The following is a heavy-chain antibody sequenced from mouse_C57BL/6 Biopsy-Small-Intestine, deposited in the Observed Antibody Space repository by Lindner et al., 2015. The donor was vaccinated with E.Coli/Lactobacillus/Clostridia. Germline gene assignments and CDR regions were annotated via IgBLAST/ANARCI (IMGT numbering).Heavy chain of an antibody. D-gene: IGHD1-1*01. J-gene: IGHJ3*01. CDR1: GYTFTEYT. CDR2: FYPGSGTM. Sequence: VQLQESGAELVKPGASVKLSCKASGYTFTEYTIHWVKQRSGQGLEWIGWFYPGSGTMRYNEKFKDKATLTADKSSNTVYMELGRLTSDDSAIYFCARDGSSSAWSAYWGQGTLVTVSA. V-gene: IGHV1-62-2*01. CDR3: ARDGSSSAWSAY.